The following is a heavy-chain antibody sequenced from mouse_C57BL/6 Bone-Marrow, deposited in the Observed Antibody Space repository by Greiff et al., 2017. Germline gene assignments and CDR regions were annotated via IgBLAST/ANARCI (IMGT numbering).Heavy chain of an antibody. CDR2: IRNKANNHAT. CDR1: GFTFSDAW. J-gene: IGHJ4*01. CDR3: TRTYYYGSSYAMDY. Sequence: EVKLMESGGGLVQPGGSMKLSCAASGFTFSDAWMDWVRQSPEKGLEWVAEIRNKANNHATYYAESVKGRFTISRDDSKSSVYLQMNSLRAEDTGIYYCTRTYYYGSSYAMDYWGQGTSVTVSS. V-gene: IGHV6-6*01. D-gene: IGHD1-1*01.